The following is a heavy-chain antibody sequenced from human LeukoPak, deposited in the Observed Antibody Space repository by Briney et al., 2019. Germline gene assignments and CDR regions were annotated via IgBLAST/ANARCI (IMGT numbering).Heavy chain of an antibody. D-gene: IGHD1-26*01. CDR1: GFTFDDYA. J-gene: IGHJ4*02. V-gene: IGHV3-9*01. Sequence: GGSLRLSCAASGFTFDDYAIHWVRQAPGKGLEWVSAITWNSGSIGYADSVKGRFTISRDNAKNSLYLQMNSLRAEDTALYYCAKTPLQWELHYYFDYWGQGTLVTVSS. CDR3: AKTPLQWELHYYFDY. CDR2: ITWNSGSI.